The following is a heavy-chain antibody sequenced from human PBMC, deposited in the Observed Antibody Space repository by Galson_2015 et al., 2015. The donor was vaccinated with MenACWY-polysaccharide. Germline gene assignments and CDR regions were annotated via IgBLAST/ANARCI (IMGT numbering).Heavy chain of an antibody. J-gene: IGHJ6*02. CDR2: IKSKTDGGTT. CDR1: GFTFSNAW. D-gene: IGHD3-10*01. CDR3: TTEDYYGSGSSTSYYYYYGMDV. V-gene: IGHV3-15*01. Sequence: SLRLSCAASGFTFSNAWMSWVRQAPGKGLEWVGRIKSKTDGGTTDYAAPVKGRFTISRDDSKNTLYLQMNSLKTEDTAVYYCTTEDYYGSGSSTSYYYYYGMDVWGQGTTVTVSS.